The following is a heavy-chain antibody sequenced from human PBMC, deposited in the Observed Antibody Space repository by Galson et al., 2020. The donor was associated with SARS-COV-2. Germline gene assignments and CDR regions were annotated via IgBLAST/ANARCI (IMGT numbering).Heavy chain of an antibody. Sequence: ESGPTLVKPTQTLTLTCTFSGFSLTTSGMCVNWIRQPPGKALEWLARIDWDDDKYYSSSLKTRLTISKDTSKNQVVLTMTNMDPVDAATYYGARSLYNSGWHNWFDPWGQGTLVTVSS. D-gene: IGHD6-25*01. V-gene: IGHV2-70*11. CDR2: IDWDDDK. CDR3: ARSLYNSGWHNWFDP. J-gene: IGHJ5*02. CDR1: GFSLTTSGMC.